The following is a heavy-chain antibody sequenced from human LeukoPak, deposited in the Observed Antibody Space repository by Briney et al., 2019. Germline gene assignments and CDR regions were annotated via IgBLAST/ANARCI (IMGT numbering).Heavy chain of an antibody. V-gene: IGHV3-53*01. J-gene: IGHJ3*02. CDR1: GFTLSSIY. CDR2: IYSSCSP. D-gene: IGHD6-19*01. Sequence: GGSVTLSCAASGFTLSSIYMSWLRQARGKGLEWVSVIYSSCSPYYADSVKGRFTISRDNSKNKLYLQMNSLRAEHTAVYYCAGYRSGWVHDAFDIWGQGTMGTVSS. CDR3: AGYRSGWVHDAFDI.